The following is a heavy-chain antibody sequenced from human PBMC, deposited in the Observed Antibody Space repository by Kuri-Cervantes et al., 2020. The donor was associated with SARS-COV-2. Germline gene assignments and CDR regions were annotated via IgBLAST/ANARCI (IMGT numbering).Heavy chain of an antibody. Sequence: ASVKVSCKASGYIFTTCEINWVRQVPGQGLEWIGWMHPNSGNTGYAQKFQGRVTMTRNTSISTAYMELSSLRSEDTAVYYCATVHTLYYAHYFDYWGQGTLVTVSS. CDR1: GYIFTTCE. CDR2: MHPNSGNT. J-gene: IGHJ4*02. D-gene: IGHD2-2*01. CDR3: ATVHTLYYAHYFDY. V-gene: IGHV1-8*02.